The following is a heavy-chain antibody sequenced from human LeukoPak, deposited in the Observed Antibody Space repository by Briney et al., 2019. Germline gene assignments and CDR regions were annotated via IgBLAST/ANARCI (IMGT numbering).Heavy chain of an antibody. CDR2: ISYDGSNE. D-gene: IGHD3-16*02. CDR3: AKVYATYYDYVWGSYRYCY. Sequence: GGSLRLSCAASGFTFSSYGMHWVRQAPGKGLERVAIISYDGSNEYYAGSVKGRFTISRDNSKNTLYLQMNSLRAEDTAVYYCAKVYATYYDYVWGSYRYCYWGQGTLVTVSS. CDR1: GFTFSSYG. V-gene: IGHV3-30*18. J-gene: IGHJ4*02.